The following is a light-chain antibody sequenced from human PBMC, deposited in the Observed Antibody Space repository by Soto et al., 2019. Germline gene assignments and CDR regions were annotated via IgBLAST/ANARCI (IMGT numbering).Light chain of an antibody. J-gene: IGKJ1*01. V-gene: IGKV3-11*01. CDR1: QTISSY. CDR3: QQRRNWPQT. CDR2: DAS. Sequence: DTLLTQSPATLSLSPGERATLSCRASQTISSYLAWYQQKPGQAPRLLIYDASNRATGIPARFSGRGSGTDFTLTISSLEPEDFAVYYCQQRRNWPQTFGQGTKVEIK.